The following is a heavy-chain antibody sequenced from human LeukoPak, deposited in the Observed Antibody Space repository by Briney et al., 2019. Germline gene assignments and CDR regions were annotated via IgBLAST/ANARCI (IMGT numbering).Heavy chain of an antibody. D-gene: IGHD3-22*01. V-gene: IGHV4-39*01. Sequence: PSETLSLTCTVSGGSISSSSYYWGWIRQPPGKGLEWIGSIYYSGSTYYNPSLKSRVTISVDTSKNQFSLKLSSVTAADTAVYYCARRADYYDSSGYSYYFDYWGQGTLVTVSS. CDR2: IYYSGST. CDR1: GGSISSSSYY. J-gene: IGHJ4*02. CDR3: ARRADYYDSSGYSYYFDY.